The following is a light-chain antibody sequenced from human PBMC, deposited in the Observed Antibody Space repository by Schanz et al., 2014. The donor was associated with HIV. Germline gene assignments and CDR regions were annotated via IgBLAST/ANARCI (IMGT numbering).Light chain of an antibody. CDR3: QVWDTFISAV. V-gene: IGLV3-21*01. Sequence: SYELTQPPSVSVAPGETASISCVGNNVGIKSVHWYQQKPGQAPVVVISYDSDRPSGIPERFSGSNSGHTATLTISGVEAGDEADYYCQVWDTFISAVFGGGTKLTVL. J-gene: IGLJ2*01. CDR1: NVGIKS. CDR2: YDS.